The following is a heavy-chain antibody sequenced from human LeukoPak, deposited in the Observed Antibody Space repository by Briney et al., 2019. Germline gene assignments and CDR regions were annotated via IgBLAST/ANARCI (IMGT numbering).Heavy chain of an antibody. CDR2: IKQDGSEK. V-gene: IGHV3-7*01. Sequence: GGSLRLSCAASGFTFSSYWMSWVRQAPGKGLEWVANIKQDGSEKYYVDSVKGRFTISRDNAKNSLYLQMNSLRAEDTAVYYCARALVGSSGWYNYWGQGTLVTVSS. CDR3: ARALVGSSGWYNY. CDR1: GFTFSSYW. D-gene: IGHD6-19*01. J-gene: IGHJ4*02.